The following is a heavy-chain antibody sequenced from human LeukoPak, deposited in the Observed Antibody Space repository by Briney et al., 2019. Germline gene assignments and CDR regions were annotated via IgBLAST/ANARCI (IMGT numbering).Heavy chain of an antibody. CDR2: IIPIFGTA. J-gene: IGHJ3*02. CDR3: VKDLGDYGDYVAFDI. D-gene: IGHD4-17*01. Sequence: ASVKVSCKASGGTFSSYAISWVRQAPGQGLEWMGGIIPIFGTANYAQKFQGRVTITADESTSTAYMELSSLRSEDTAVYYCVKDLGDYGDYVAFDIWGQGTMVTVSS. CDR1: GGTFSSYA. V-gene: IGHV1-69*13.